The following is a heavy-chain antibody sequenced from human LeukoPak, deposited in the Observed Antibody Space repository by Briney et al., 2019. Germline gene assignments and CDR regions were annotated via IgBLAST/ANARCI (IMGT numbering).Heavy chain of an antibody. J-gene: IGHJ4*02. CDR2: INPNSGGT. CDR3: ARELAAAAQGIDY. CDR1: GYTFTGYY. V-gene: IGHV1-2*02. Sequence: ASVKVSCTASGYTFTGYYMHWVRQAPGQGLEWMGWINPNSGGTDYAQKFQGRVTMTRDTSISTAYMELTRLRSDDTAVYYCARELAAAAQGIDYWGQGTLVTVSS. D-gene: IGHD6-13*01.